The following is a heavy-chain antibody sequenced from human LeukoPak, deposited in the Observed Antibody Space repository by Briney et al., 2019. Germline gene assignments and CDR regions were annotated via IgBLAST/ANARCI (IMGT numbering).Heavy chain of an antibody. CDR3: AKDIKAVAGIDFDY. CDR1: GFTFTRYW. D-gene: IGHD6-19*01. Sequence: PGGSLRLSCAASGFTFTRYWMAWIRQTPGKGLEWLTNISQDGSEEYYVDSVRGRFTTSRDNAKNSLYLQMNNLRAEDTAVYYCAKDIKAVAGIDFDYWGQGTLVTVSS. CDR2: ISQDGSEE. J-gene: IGHJ4*02. V-gene: IGHV3-7*01.